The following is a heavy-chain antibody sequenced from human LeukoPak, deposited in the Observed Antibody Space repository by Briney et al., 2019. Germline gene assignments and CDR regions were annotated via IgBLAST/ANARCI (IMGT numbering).Heavy chain of an antibody. V-gene: IGHV4-4*07. Sequence: SETLSLTCTVSGGSITSYYWSWIRQPVGKGLEWIGRTYSSGSTNYNPSLNSRVTVSVDTARNQFALKLKSVTAADTALYYCARDLWFGEFFDAFDIWGRGTMVTVSS. CDR1: GGSITSYY. CDR3: ARDLWFGEFFDAFDI. CDR2: TYSSGST. J-gene: IGHJ3*02. D-gene: IGHD3-10*01.